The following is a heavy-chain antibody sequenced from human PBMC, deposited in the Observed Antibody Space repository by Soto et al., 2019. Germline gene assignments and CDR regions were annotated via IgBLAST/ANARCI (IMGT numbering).Heavy chain of an antibody. CDR2: IYYSGST. CDR1: GGSISSGGYY. D-gene: IGHD3-22*01. Sequence: PSETLSLTCTVSGGSISSGGYYWSWIRQHPRKGLEWIGYIYYSGSTYYNPSLKSRVTISVDTSKNQFSLKLSSVTAADTAVYYCARVYDSSGYYVFWFDPWGQGTLVTVSS. CDR3: ARVYDSSGYYVFWFDP. J-gene: IGHJ5*02. V-gene: IGHV4-31*03.